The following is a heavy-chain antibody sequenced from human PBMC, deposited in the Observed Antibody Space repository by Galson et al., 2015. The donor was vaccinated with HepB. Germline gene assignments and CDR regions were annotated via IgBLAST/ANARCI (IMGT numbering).Heavy chain of an antibody. D-gene: IGHD2-2*01. J-gene: IGHJ5*01. CDR2: ISPDSGGT. CDR1: GYTFTDYN. CDR3: AKSNEYQLLAFES. V-gene: IGHV1-2*06. Sequence: SVKVSCKASGYTFTDYNIHWVRQTPGQGLEWVGRISPDSGGTDFAQKFRGRVTMTRDTSFSTVYMEWTSLTSDDTALYYCAKSNEYQLLAFESWGQGTLVTGSS.